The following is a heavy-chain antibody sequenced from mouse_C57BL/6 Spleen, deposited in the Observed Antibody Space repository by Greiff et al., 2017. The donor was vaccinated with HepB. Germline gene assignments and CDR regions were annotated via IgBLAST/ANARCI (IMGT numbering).Heavy chain of an antibody. J-gene: IGHJ4*01. V-gene: IGHV2-2*01. CDR3: ASSGSSYFYAMDY. D-gene: IGHD1-1*01. Sequence: VKVVESGPGLVQPSQSLSITCTVSGFSLTSYGVHWVRQSPGKGLEWLGVIWSGGSTDYNAAFISRLSISKDNSKSQVFFKMNSLQADDTAIYYCASSGSSYFYAMDYWGQGTSVTVSS. CDR1: GFSLTSYG. CDR2: IWSGGST.